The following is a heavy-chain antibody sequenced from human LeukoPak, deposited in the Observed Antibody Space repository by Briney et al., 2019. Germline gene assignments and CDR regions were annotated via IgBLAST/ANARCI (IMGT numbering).Heavy chain of an antibody. J-gene: IGHJ3*02. CDR3: AKDLGLWFGDDAFDI. CDR2: IWYDGSNK. Sequence: PGRSLRLSCAASGFTFSSYGMHWVCQAPGKGLEWVAVIWYDGSNKYYADSVKGRFTISRDNSKNTLYLQMNSLRAEDTAVYYCAKDLGLWFGDDAFDIWGQGTMVTVSS. V-gene: IGHV3-33*06. D-gene: IGHD3-10*01. CDR1: GFTFSSYG.